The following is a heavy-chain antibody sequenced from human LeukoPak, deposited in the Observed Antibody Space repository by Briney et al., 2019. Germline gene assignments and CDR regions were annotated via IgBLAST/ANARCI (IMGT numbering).Heavy chain of an antibody. V-gene: IGHV4-61*02. CDR1: GGSISSGSYY. D-gene: IGHD6-13*01. Sequence: SQTLSLTCTVSGGSISSGSYYWSWIRQPAGKGLEWIGRIYTSGSTNYNPSLKSRVTVSVDTSKNQFSLKLSSVTAADTAVYYCARMGIADDYWGQGTLVTVSS. CDR3: ARMGIADDY. CDR2: IYTSGST. J-gene: IGHJ4*02.